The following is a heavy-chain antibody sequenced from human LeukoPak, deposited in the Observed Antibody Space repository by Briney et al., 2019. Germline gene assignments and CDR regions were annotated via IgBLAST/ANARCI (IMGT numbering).Heavy chain of an antibody. CDR1: GYTFTDYY. D-gene: IGHD2-21*02. V-gene: IGHV1-2*02. CDR3: ARCIDTVVVTGLAS. CDR2: IDPNGGGT. J-gene: IGHJ5*02. Sequence: GASVKVSCKASGYTFTDYYVHWVRQAPGQGLEWMGWIDPNGGGTNYPQKFQDRVVLTRDTSISTAYMELSSPGSDDTVVYFCARCIDTVVVTGLASWGQGTLVTVSS.